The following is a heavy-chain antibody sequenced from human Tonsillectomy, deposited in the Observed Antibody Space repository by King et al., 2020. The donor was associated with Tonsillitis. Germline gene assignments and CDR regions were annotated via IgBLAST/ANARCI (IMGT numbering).Heavy chain of an antibody. CDR1: GFPFSTYW. J-gene: IGHJ4*02. CDR3: ARGDGDTCPAY. V-gene: IGHV3-74*01. Sequence: VQLVESGGGLVQPGGSLRLSCAASGFPFSTYWMHWARQAPGKGLVWVSRISSDGTNTVYADSVKGRFTVSRDDAKNTQYLQMSSLRAEETAVYYCARGDGDTCPAYWGQGALVTVSS. CDR2: ISSDGTNT. D-gene: IGHD2-21*02.